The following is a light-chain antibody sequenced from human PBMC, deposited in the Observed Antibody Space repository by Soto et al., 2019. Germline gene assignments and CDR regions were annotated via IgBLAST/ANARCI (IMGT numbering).Light chain of an antibody. CDR2: GAS. CDR3: QQYGSSGT. V-gene: IGKV3-15*01. Sequence: EIVLTQSPGALSVSPGERVTLSCRASQSVAKDLAWYQQKPGQAPRLLIYGASTRATGIPARLSGSGSGTEFTLTISSLQSEDFAVYYCQQYGSSGTFGQGTKVDIK. CDR1: QSVAKD. J-gene: IGKJ1*01.